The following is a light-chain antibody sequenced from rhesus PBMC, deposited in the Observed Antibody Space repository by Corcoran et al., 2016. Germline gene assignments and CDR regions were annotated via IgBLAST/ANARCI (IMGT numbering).Light chain of an antibody. CDR1: QSISSW. V-gene: IGKV1-22*01. CDR3: QQYDSIPRT. J-gene: IGKJ1*01. CDR2: KAS. Sequence: DIQMTQSPSSLSASVGDTVTITCRASQSISSWLAWYQQKPGKAPNLLIYKASSLQSGVPSRFSGMGSGTDFTLTISSRQSEDFATYYCQQYDSIPRTFGQGTKVEIK.